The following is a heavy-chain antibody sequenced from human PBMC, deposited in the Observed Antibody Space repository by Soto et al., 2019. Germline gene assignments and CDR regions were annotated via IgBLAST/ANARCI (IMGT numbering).Heavy chain of an antibody. J-gene: IGHJ4*02. CDR3: ARDRGIAADPFDY. CDR2: FIPIFGTA. D-gene: IGHD6-13*01. Sequence: SVKVSCKASGGTFSSYAISWVRQAPGQGLEWMGGFIPIFGTADYAQKFQGRVTITADESTSTAYMELSSLRSEDTAVYYCARDRGIAADPFDYWGQGTLVTVSS. V-gene: IGHV1-69*13. CDR1: GGTFSSYA.